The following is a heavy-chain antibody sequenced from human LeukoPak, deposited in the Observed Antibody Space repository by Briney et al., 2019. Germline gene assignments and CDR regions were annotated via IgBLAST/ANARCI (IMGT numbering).Heavy chain of an antibody. CDR3: AKDRSIGTYYTFDH. Sequence: TGGSLRLSCAASGFTFNNYAMTWVRQAPGKGLEWVSSISASGVMTYYADSVKGRFTVSRDNSKNNLYLQMSRLTAADTAVYYCAKDRSIGTYYTFDHWGQGTLVTVSS. CDR1: GFTFNNYA. V-gene: IGHV3-23*01. D-gene: IGHD1-26*01. J-gene: IGHJ4*02. CDR2: ISASGVMT.